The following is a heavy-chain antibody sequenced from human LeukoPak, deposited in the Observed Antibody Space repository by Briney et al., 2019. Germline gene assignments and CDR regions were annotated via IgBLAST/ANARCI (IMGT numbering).Heavy chain of an antibody. J-gene: IGHJ4*02. CDR3: AKFYDISTGYFDC. Sequence: GGSLRLSCAASGFTFGSYAMSWVRQSPGKGLEWVSAISGGGGSTYYADSVKGRFTISRDNSKNTLYLQMSSLRAEDTAVYYCAKFYDISTGYFDCWGQGTLVTVSS. CDR2: ISGGGGST. D-gene: IGHD3-9*01. CDR1: GFTFGSYA. V-gene: IGHV3-23*01.